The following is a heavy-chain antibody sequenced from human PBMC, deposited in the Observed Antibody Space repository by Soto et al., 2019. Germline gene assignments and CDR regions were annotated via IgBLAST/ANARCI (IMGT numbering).Heavy chain of an antibody. CDR2: ISGSGGST. CDR3: AKDVPCASTSCYAVFDY. J-gene: IGHJ4*02. CDR1: GFTFSSYA. V-gene: IGHV3-23*01. D-gene: IGHD2-2*01. Sequence: EVQLLESGGGLVQPGGSLRLSCAASGFTFSSYAMSWVRQAPGKGLEWVSAISGSGGSTYYADSVKGRFTISRDNSKNTRYLQMHSLRAEDTAVYYCAKDVPCASTSCYAVFDYWGQGTLVTVSS.